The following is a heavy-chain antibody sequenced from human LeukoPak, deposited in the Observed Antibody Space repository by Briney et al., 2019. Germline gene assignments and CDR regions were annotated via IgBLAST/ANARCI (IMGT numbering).Heavy chain of an antibody. J-gene: IGHJ4*02. V-gene: IGHV3-23*01. CDR3: AKDQVKGRSFTRLGELSSFDY. CDR2: ISGSGGST. Sequence: QPGGSLRLSCAASGFTFSSYAMSWVRQAPGKGLEWVSAISGSGGSTYYADSVKGRFTISRDNSKNTLYLQMNSLRAEDTAVYYCAKDQVKGRSFTRLGELSSFDYRGQGTLVTVSS. CDR1: GFTFSSYA. D-gene: IGHD3-16*02.